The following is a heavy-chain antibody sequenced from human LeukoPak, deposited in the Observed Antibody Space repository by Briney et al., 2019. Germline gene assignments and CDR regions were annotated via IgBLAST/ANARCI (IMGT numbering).Heavy chain of an antibody. Sequence: PSETLSLTCAVSGYSISSGYYWGWIRQPPGKGLEWIGSIYHSGSTYYNPSLKGRVTISVDTSKNQFSLKLSSVTAADTAVYYCARHGRGIVVVITTIDYWGQGTLVTVSS. CDR2: IYHSGST. D-gene: IGHD3-22*01. V-gene: IGHV4-38-2*01. CDR3: ARHGRGIVVVITTIDY. CDR1: GYSISSGYY. J-gene: IGHJ4*02.